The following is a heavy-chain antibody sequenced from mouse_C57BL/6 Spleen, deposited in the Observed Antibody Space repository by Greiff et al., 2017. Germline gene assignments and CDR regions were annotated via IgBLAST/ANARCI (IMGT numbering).Heavy chain of an antibody. CDR1: GYTFTSYW. J-gene: IGHJ4*01. CDR3: ARHYCGSRGGAMDY. Sequence: QVQLQQPGAELVKPGASVKLSCKASGYTFTSYWMQWVKQRPGQGLEWIGEIDPSESYTNYNQKFKGKATLTVDTSSSTAYMQLSSLTSEDSAVYYCARHYCGSRGGAMDYWGQGTSVTVSS. CDR2: IDPSESYT. V-gene: IGHV1-50*01. D-gene: IGHD1-1*01.